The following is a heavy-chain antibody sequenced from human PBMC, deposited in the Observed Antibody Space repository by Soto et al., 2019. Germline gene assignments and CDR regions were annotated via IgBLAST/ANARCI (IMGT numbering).Heavy chain of an antibody. D-gene: IGHD3-9*01. CDR1: GEALGGYY. J-gene: IGHJ6*02. Sequence: QVQLQQWGAGPLKPSETLSLSCGVSGEALGGYYWSWIRQSSGKGLERIGQINHSGDTNYNPSLNSQVTLEVDTSKNPLSLKLPSVNAADTAVYYCARVSPNYDILTGRYHYYRLDVGGQGTTVTVSS. CDR3: ARVSPNYDILTGRYHYYRLDV. V-gene: IGHV4-34*01. CDR2: INHSGDT.